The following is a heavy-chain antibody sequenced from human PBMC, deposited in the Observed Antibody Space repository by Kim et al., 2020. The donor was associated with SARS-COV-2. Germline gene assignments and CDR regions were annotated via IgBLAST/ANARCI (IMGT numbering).Heavy chain of an antibody. J-gene: IGHJ5*02. V-gene: IGHV3-30*02. D-gene: IGHD6-6*01. Sequence: YYADSVKGRFTISRDNSKNTLYLQMNSLRAEDTAVYYCAKEGSSSSAFDPWGQGTLVTVSS. CDR3: AKEGSSSSAFDP.